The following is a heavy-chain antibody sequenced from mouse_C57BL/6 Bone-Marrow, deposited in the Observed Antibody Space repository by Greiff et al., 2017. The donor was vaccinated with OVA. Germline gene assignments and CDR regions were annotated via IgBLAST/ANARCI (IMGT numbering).Heavy chain of an antibody. Sequence: DVKLVESGPELVKPGASVKISCKASGYSFTGYYMNWVKQSPEKSLEWIGEINPSTGGTTYNQKFKAKATLTVDKSSSTAYMQLKSLTSEDSAVYYGARGGTSPFAYWGQGTLVTVSA. CDR1: GYSFTGYY. D-gene: IGHD4-1*01. CDR2: INPSTGGT. CDR3: ARGGTSPFAY. J-gene: IGHJ3*01. V-gene: IGHV1-42*01.